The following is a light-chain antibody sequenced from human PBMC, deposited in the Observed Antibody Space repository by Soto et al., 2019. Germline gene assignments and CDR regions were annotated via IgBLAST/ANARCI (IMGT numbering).Light chain of an antibody. CDR3: QQTYSTPET. CDR2: AAS. V-gene: IGKV1-39*01. Sequence: IQMTQSPSSLSASVGDRVTITCRSSQSIPKYLNWYQQKPGKAPKLLIFAASNLQSGVPSRFSGSGSGTDFTLTITSLQPEDFATYYCQQTYSTPETFGQGTRLEIK. CDR1: QSIPKY. J-gene: IGKJ5*01.